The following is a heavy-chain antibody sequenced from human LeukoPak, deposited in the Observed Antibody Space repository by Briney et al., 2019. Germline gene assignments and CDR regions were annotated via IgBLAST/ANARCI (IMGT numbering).Heavy chain of an antibody. CDR1: GFTVSSKY. CDR3: ARGGSSSHFDY. V-gene: IGHV3-53*01. D-gene: IGHD6-13*01. Sequence: GGSLGLSCAASGFTVSSKYMSWVRQAPGKGLEWVSIIYSGGSTYYADSVKGRFTISRDNSKNTLFLQMDSLRAEDTAVYYCARGGSSSHFDYWGQGTLVTVSS. J-gene: IGHJ4*02. CDR2: IYSGGST.